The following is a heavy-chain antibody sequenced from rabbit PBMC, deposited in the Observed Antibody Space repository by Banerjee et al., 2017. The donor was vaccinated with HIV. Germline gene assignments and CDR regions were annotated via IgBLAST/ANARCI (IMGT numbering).Heavy chain of an antibody. J-gene: IGHJ4*01. CDR1: GFDFSSDA. CDR3: ARDTGAWGDFSL. CDR2: IYTDSGRT. D-gene: IGHD4-1*01. Sequence: QEQLVESGGGLVQPEGSLTLTCKASGFDFSSDAMCWVRQAPGKGLEWIACIYTDSGRTYHASWAKGRFTISRSTSLNTVDLKMTSLTAADTATYFCARDTGAWGDFSLWGPGTLVTVS. V-gene: IGHV1S47*01.